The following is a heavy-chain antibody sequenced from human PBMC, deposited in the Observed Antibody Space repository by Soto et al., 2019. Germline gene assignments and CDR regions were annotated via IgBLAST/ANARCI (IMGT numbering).Heavy chain of an antibody. Sequence: QVQLVQSGAEVKKPGSSVKVSCKTSGGTFSSYAISWVRQAPGQGLEWMGGIIPIFGTANYAQKFQGRVTITADESTSTAYMELSSLRSEDTAVYYCARDGGLGVAAAGTGWFDLWGQGTLVTVSS. J-gene: IGHJ5*02. V-gene: IGHV1-69*01. CDR3: ARDGGLGVAAAGTGWFDL. CDR2: IIPIFGTA. CDR1: GGTFSSYA. D-gene: IGHD6-13*01.